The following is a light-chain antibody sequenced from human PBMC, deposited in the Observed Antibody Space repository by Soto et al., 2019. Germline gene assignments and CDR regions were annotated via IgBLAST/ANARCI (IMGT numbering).Light chain of an antibody. V-gene: IGLV2-23*02. Sequence: QSALTQPASVSGSPGQSITISCTGTSSDVGSYNLVSWYQQHPGKAPKLMIYEVTQRPSGVANRFSGSKSGNTASLTISGLQAEDEAHYYCCSYAPSSTYVFGPGTKLTVL. CDR2: EVT. CDR1: SSDVGSYNL. CDR3: CSYAPSSTYV. J-gene: IGLJ1*01.